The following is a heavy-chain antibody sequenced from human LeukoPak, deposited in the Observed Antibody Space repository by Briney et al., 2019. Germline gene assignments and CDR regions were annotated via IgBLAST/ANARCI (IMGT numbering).Heavy chain of an antibody. D-gene: IGHD2-15*01. CDR1: GGSFTSEA. Sequence: SVKVSCKASGGSFTSEAISWVRQAPGQGLEWMGGIIPIFGTANYAQKFQGRVTITTDASISTAYMEVSSLRSEDTAVYYCGRKAGDCGGGSCYSIDYWGQGTLVTVSS. CDR3: GRKAGDCGGGSCYSIDY. V-gene: IGHV1-69*05. CDR2: IIPIFGTA. J-gene: IGHJ4*02.